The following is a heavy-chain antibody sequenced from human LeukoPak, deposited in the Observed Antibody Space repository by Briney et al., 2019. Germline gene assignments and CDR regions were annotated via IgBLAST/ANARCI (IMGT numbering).Heavy chain of an antibody. J-gene: IGHJ1*01. CDR1: GFTFSSYW. Sequence: GGSLRLSCAASGFTFSSYWMSWVRQAPGKGLEWVANIKQDGSEKYYVDSVKGRFTISRDNAKNSLYLQMNSLRAEDTAVYYCAREGGRTTVTPPYFHHWGQGTLVTVSS. V-gene: IGHV3-7*01. CDR2: IKQDGSEK. D-gene: IGHD4-17*01. CDR3: AREGGRTTVTPPYFHH.